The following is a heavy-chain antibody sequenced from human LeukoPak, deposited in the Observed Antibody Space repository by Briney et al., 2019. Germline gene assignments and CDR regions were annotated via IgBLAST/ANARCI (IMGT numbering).Heavy chain of an antibody. J-gene: IGHJ5*02. V-gene: IGHV3-48*04. CDR2: ISSTSYNI. Sequence: GGSLRLSCAASGFTFSTYSMNWVRQAPGKGLEWVSYISSTSYNIYYADSVKGRFTISRDNAKNSLYLQMNSLRAKDTAVYYCAREPDTSGYYSRSNWFDPWGLGTLVTVSS. D-gene: IGHD3-22*01. CDR1: GFTFSTYS. CDR3: AREPDTSGYYSRSNWFDP.